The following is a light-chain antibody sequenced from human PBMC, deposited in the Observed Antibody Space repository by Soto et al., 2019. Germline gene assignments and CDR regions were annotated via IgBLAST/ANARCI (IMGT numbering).Light chain of an antibody. CDR2: GAS. Sequence: ETVMTQSPATLSVSPGERATLSCGASQSVSTNLAWYQQKPGQVPRLLIYGASTRASDIPARFSGSGSGTEVTHTVSSLQSEDFAVYYCQQYNEWPLTFGGGTKVEI. CDR3: QQYNEWPLT. CDR1: QSVSTN. J-gene: IGKJ4*01. V-gene: IGKV3-15*01.